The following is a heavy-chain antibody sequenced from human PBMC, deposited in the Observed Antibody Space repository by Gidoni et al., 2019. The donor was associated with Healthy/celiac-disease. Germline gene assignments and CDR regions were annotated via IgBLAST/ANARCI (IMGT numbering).Heavy chain of an antibody. CDR3: ARGYDSSGYYFNY. J-gene: IGHJ4*02. V-gene: IGHV3-30*04. CDR1: GFTFSSYA. CDR2: ISYDGSNK. Sequence: QVQLVESGGGVVQPGRSLRLSCAASGFTFSSYAMHWVRQAPGKGLEWVAVISYDGSNKYYADSVKGRFTISRDNSKNTLYLQMNSLRAEDTAVYYCARGYDSSGYYFNYWGQGTLVTVSS. D-gene: IGHD3-22*01.